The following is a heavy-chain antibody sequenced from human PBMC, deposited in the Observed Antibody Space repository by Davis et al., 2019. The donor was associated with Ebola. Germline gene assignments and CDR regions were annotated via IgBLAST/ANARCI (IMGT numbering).Heavy chain of an antibody. V-gene: IGHV1-3*02. J-gene: IGHJ3*02. CDR3: ASTVAGTGADAFDI. CDR2: SNAGNGNT. Sequence: ASVKVSCKASGYTFTSYAMHWVRQAPGQRLEWMGWSNAGNGNTKYSQEFQGRVTITADESTSTAYMELSSLRSEDTAVYYCASTVAGTGADAFDIWGQGTMVTVSS. CDR1: GYTFTSYA. D-gene: IGHD6-19*01.